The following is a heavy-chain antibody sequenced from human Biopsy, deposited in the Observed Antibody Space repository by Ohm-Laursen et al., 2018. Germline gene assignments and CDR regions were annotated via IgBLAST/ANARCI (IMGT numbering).Heavy chain of an antibody. CDR3: ARDYGDSPDY. D-gene: IGHD4-17*01. V-gene: IGHV1-2*02. J-gene: IGHJ4*02. CDR2: INPNNGAT. CDR1: GYTFTAYF. Sequence: KASGYTFTAYFIHWVGQAPGQGLEWLGWINPNNGATYYTQTFQGRVTLTRDTSISTAYMDLTRLRSDDTAVYYCARDYGDSPDYWGQGTLVTVSS.